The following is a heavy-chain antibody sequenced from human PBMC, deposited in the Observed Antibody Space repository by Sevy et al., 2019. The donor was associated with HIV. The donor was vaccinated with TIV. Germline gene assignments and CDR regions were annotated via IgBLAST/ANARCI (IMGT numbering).Heavy chain of an antibody. CDR1: GYTFTSYG. D-gene: IGHD4-17*01. V-gene: IGHV1-18*01. Sequence: ASVKVSCKASGYTFTSYGISWVRQAPGQGLEWMGWISAYNGNTNYAQKLQGRVTMTTDTSTSTAYMELRSLGSDDTAVYYCARGGEYGDYEELNYYYYGMDVWGQGTTVTVSS. J-gene: IGHJ6*02. CDR3: ARGGEYGDYEELNYYYYGMDV. CDR2: ISAYNGNT.